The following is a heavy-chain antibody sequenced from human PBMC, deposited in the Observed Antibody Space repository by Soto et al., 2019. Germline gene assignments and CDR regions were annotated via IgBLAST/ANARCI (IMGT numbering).Heavy chain of an antibody. V-gene: IGHV3-74*01. CDR1: GFTFSDYW. CDR2: INNDGSST. CDR3: ARDWPRFGY. Sequence: GGSLRLSCAASGFTFSDYWVHWVRQAPGKGLVWVSRINNDGSSTDYADSVKGRFTISRDNAKNTLYLQMNSLRAEDTAVYYCARDWPRFGYWGQGTLVTVSS. J-gene: IGHJ4*02.